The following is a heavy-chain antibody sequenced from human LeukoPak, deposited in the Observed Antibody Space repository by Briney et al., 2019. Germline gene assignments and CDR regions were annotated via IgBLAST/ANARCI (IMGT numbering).Heavy chain of an antibody. Sequence: GGSLRLSCAASGFTFSSYAMHWVRQAPGKGLEWVAVISYDGSNKYYADSVKGRFTISRDNAKNSLYLQMNSLRAEDTAVYYCARDQGGYYDSSGYYYPSRGGTLSPGYFDLWGRGTLVTVSS. D-gene: IGHD3-22*01. J-gene: IGHJ2*01. CDR1: GFTFSSYA. CDR2: ISYDGSNK. CDR3: ARDQGGYYDSSGYYYPSRGGTLSPGYFDL. V-gene: IGHV3-30-3*01.